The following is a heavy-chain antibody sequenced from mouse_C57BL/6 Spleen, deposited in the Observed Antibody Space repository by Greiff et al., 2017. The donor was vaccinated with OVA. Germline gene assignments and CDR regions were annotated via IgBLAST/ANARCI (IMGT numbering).Heavy chain of an antibody. Sequence: VQLQQSGPELVKPGASVKISCKASGYSFTGYYMNWVKQSPEKSLEWIGEINPSTGGTTYNQKFKAKATLTVDKSSSTAYMQLKSLTSEDSAVYYCARIQLRFLDYWGQGTTLTVSS. CDR2: INPSTGGT. D-gene: IGHD3-2*02. J-gene: IGHJ2*01. CDR3: ARIQLRFLDY. V-gene: IGHV1-42*01. CDR1: GYSFTGYY.